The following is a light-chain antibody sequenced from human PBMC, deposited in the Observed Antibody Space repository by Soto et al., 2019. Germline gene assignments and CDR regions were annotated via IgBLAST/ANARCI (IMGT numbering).Light chain of an antibody. CDR2: SNN. J-gene: IGLJ7*01. CDR3: AAWDDSLNGAV. Sequence: QAVVTQPPSASGTPGQRVTISCSGSSSNIGSNTVNWYQQLPGTAPKLLIYSNNQRPSGVPDRFSGSKSGTSAPLAISGLQSEDEADYYCAAWDDSLNGAVFGGGTQLTVL. CDR1: SSNIGSNT. V-gene: IGLV1-44*01.